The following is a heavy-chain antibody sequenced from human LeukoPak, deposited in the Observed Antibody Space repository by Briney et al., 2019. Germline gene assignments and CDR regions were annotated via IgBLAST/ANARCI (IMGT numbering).Heavy chain of an antibody. V-gene: IGHV3-30*18. CDR2: ISYDGSNK. J-gene: IGHJ4*02. D-gene: IGHD6-13*01. CDR3: AKDSSWYGGIDY. CDR1: GFTFSSYG. Sequence: GGSLRLSCAASGFTFSSYGMHWVRQAPGKGLEWVAVISYDGSNKYYADSVKGRFTISRDNSKNTLYLQMNSLRAEDTAVYYCAKDSSWYGGIDYWGQGTLVTVSS.